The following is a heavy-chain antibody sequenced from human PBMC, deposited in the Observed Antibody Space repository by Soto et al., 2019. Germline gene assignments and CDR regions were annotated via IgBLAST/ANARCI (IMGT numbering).Heavy chain of an antibody. Sequence: EVQLLESGGGLVQPGGSLRLSCAASGFTFSSYAMSWVRQAPGKGLEWVSAISGSGGSTYYPDSVKGRFTISRDNSKNTLYLQMNSLRAEDTAVYYCAKTGGIAAAAHNWFDPWGQGTLVTVSS. D-gene: IGHD6-13*01. CDR3: AKTGGIAAAAHNWFDP. CDR2: ISGSGGST. J-gene: IGHJ5*02. V-gene: IGHV3-23*01. CDR1: GFTFSSYA.